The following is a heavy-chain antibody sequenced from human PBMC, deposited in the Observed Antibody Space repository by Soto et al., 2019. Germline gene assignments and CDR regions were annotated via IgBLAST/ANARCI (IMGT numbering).Heavy chain of an antibody. V-gene: IGHV4-30-4*01. CDR2: IYYSGST. J-gene: IGHJ4*02. CDR1: GGSISSGDYY. Sequence: SETLSLTCTVSGGSISSGDYYWSWIRQPPGKGLECIGYIYYSGSTYYNPSLKSRVTISVDTSKNQFSLKLSSVTAADTAVYYCASRKSSPYFDDWGQGTLVTVSS. D-gene: IGHD3-10*01. CDR3: ASRKSSPYFDD.